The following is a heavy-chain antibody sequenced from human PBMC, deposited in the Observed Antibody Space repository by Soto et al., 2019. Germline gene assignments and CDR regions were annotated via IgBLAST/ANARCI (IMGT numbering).Heavy chain of an antibody. J-gene: IGHJ4*02. CDR2: VSYNSGTV. CDR3: ARSPHVWGSYRPFDY. V-gene: IGHV3-9*01. D-gene: IGHD3-16*02. Sequence: EVQLVESGGELVQPGRSLTLSCAASGFNFQDCAMYWVRQPPGKGLEWVSGVSYNSGTVCYADSVKGRFTVSRDNAKNSLYLEMSGLRAEDTAIYYCARSPHVWGSYRPFDYWGQGTLVTVSS. CDR1: GFNFQDCA.